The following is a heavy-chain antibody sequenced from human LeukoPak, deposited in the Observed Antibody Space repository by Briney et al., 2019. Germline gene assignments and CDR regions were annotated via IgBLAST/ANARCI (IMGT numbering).Heavy chain of an antibody. CDR2: IYYSEIT. CDR3: ARPQWGLLYKDAFDI. J-gene: IGHJ3*02. CDR1: GGSISSSSYY. D-gene: IGHD3-3*01. Sequence: PSETLSLTCTVSGGSISSSSYYWGWIRQPPGKGLEWIWCIYYSEITFYNPSLKSPVTISVDTSKNPFSLKLSSVTAADTAVYYCARPQWGLLYKDAFDIWGQGTMVTVSS. V-gene: IGHV4-39*01.